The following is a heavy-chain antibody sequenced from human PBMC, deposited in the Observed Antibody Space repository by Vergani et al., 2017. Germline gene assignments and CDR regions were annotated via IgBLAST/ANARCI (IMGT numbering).Heavy chain of an antibody. D-gene: IGHD2-21*02. CDR3: ARVRLQPAALDI. CDR2: IYTSGST. J-gene: IGHJ3*02. Sequence: QVQLQESGPGLVKPSQTLSLTCTVSGGSISSGSYYWSWIRQPAGKGLEWIGRIYTSGSTNYNPSLKSRVTMSVDTSKNQFSLKLSAVTAADTAVYYCARVRLQPAALDIWGQGTMVTVSS. CDR1: GGSISSGSYY. V-gene: IGHV4-61*02.